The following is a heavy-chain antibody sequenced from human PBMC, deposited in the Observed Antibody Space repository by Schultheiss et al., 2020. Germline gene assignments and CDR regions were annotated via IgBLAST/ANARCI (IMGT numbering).Heavy chain of an antibody. CDR1: GGSFSGYY. V-gene: IGHV4-34*01. CDR2: INHSGST. J-gene: IGHJ4*02. D-gene: IGHD5-24*01. CDR3: ARGRGLARGYKFDY. Sequence: SETLSLTCAVYGGSFSGYYWSWIRQPPGKGLEWIGEINHSGSTNYNPSLKSRVTISVDTSKNQFSLKLSSVTAADTAVYYCARGRGLARGYKFDYWGQGTLVTVSS.